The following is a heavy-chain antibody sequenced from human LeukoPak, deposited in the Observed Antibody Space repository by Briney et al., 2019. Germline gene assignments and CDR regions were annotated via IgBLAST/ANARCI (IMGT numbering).Heavy chain of an antibody. CDR1: GYTLTELS. J-gene: IGHJ4*02. D-gene: IGHD1-7*01. CDR3: ATTNWNYAKGPLTIDY. V-gene: IGHV1-24*01. CDR2: FDPEDGET. Sequence: ASVKVSCKVSGYTLTELSMHWVRQAPGKGLEWMGGFDPEDGETIYAQKFQGRVTMTEDTSTDTAYMELSSLRSEDTAVYYCATTNWNYAKGPLTIDYWGQGTLVTVSS.